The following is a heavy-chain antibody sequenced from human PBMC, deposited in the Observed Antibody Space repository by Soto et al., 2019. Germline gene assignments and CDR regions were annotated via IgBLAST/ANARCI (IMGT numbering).Heavy chain of an antibody. Sequence: EVQLVESGGGLVQPGESLRLSCAASGLTFNTYWMTWVRQPPGKGLEWVANINPDGSVKYSVDSLKGRFTISRDNAQNSLYMQMNSLRAEDTAVYYCASARDYFFDYWGQGTLVTVSS. V-gene: IGHV3-7*01. CDR2: INPDGSVK. D-gene: IGHD2-21*01. J-gene: IGHJ4*02. CDR3: ASARDYFFDY. CDR1: GLTFNTYW.